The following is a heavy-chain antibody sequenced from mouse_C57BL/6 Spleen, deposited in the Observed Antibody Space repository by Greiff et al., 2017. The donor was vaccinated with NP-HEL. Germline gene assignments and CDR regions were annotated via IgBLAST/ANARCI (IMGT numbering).Heavy chain of an antibody. D-gene: IGHD2-1*01. CDR3: ARRTYGNYYYFDY. Sequence: VQLQQPGAELVKPGASVKLSCKASGYTFTSYWMHWVKQRPGQGLEWIGMIHPNSGSTNYNEKFKSKATLTVDKSSSTAYMQLSSLTSEDSAVYYCARRTYGNYYYFDYWGQGTTLTVSS. J-gene: IGHJ2*01. CDR2: IHPNSGST. V-gene: IGHV1-64*01. CDR1: GYTFTSYW.